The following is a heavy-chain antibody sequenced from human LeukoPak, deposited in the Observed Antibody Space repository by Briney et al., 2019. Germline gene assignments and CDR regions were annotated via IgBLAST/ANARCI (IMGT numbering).Heavy chain of an antibody. D-gene: IGHD4-17*01. CDR1: GFTFSSYS. J-gene: IGHJ4*02. V-gene: IGHV3-21*01. CDR2: ISSSSSYI. Sequence: GGSLRLSCAASGFTFSSYSMNWVRQAPGKGLEWVSSISSSSSYIYYADSVKGRFTIPRDDAKNSLYLQMNSLRAEDTAVYYCAREPSVDTVTFDYWGQGTLVTVSS. CDR3: AREPSVDTVTFDY.